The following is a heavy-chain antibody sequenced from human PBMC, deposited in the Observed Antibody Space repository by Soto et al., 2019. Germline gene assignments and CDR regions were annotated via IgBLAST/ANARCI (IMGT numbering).Heavy chain of an antibody. J-gene: IGHJ6*03. CDR3: AKRDDFWSGTRGYYYYYMDV. V-gene: IGHV3-23*01. CDR1: GFTFSSYA. CDR2: ISGSGGST. Sequence: GGSLRLSCAASGFTFSSYAMSWVRQAPGKGLEWVSAISGSGGSTYYADYVEGRFTISRDNSKNTLYLQMNSLRAEDTAVYYCAKRDDFWSGTRGYYYYYMDVWGKGTTVTVSS. D-gene: IGHD3-3*01.